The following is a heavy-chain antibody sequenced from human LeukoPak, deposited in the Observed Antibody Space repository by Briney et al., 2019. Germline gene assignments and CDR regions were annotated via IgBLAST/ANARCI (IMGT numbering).Heavy chain of an antibody. V-gene: IGHV4-31*03. CDR2: IYYSGNT. CDR1: GGSISSGGYY. J-gene: IGHJ4*02. CDR3: ASYSYGYVGEKNYFDY. Sequence: SETLSLTCTVSGGSISSGGYYWSWIRQHPGKGLEWIGYIYYSGNTYYNQSLKSRVTISVDTSKNQFSLKLSSVTAADTAVYYCASYSYGYVGEKNYFDYWGQGTLVTVSS. D-gene: IGHD5-18*01.